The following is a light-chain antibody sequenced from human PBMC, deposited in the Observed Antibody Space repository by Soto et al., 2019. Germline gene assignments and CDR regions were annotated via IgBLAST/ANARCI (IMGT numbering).Light chain of an antibody. V-gene: IGKV3-15*01. J-gene: IGKJ1*01. CDR1: HGVSGN. CDR2: GAS. CDR3: QQYNNWPPA. Sequence: EIVMTQSPATLSVSPGERATLSCRTSHGVSGNLAWYQQKPGQAPRLLIYGASTRATGIPARFSGGGSGTEFTLTISSLQSEDFAVYYCQQYNNWPPAFGQGTKVEIK.